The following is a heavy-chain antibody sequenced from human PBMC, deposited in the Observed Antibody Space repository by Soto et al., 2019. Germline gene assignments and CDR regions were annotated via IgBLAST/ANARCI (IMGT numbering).Heavy chain of an antibody. Sequence: QVQLVQSGAEVQKPGSSVKVSYKASGGTFSSYAISWVRQAPGQGLEWMGGIIPIFGTANYAQKFQGGVTITADESTSPAYMELSSLRSEDTAVYYCARDQTLGVVVPDAPNIPYYYGMDVWGQGTTVTVSS. V-gene: IGHV1-69*01. J-gene: IGHJ6*02. CDR3: ARDQTLGVVVPDAPNIPYYYGMDV. CDR1: GGTFSSYA. D-gene: IGHD2-2*01. CDR2: IIPIFGTA.